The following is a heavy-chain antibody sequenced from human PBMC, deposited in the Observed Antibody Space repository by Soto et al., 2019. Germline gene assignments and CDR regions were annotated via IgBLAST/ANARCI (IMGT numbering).Heavy chain of an antibody. CDR2: IYSGGST. V-gene: IGHV3-66*01. CDR3: ARVTAAAGTHFDY. Sequence: GGSLRLSCAASGFTVSSNYMSWVRQAPGKGLEWVSVIYSGGSTYYADSVKGRFTISRDNSKNTLYLQMNSLRAEDTAVYYCARVTAAAGTHFDYWGQGTLVTVSS. CDR1: GFTVSSNY. J-gene: IGHJ4*02. D-gene: IGHD6-13*01.